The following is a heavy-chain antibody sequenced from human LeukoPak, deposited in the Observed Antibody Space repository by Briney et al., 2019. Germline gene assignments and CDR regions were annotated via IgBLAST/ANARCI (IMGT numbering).Heavy chain of an antibody. J-gene: IGHJ4*02. CDR1: GFTFSRYA. Sequence: GGSLRLSCAASGFTFSRYAMSWVRQAPGKGLEWVSTFGNSAHYADSVKGRFTISRDNSKNTLYLQMNSLRADDTAVYYCAKDLEMATILVGVSYDYWGQGTLVTVSS. CDR2: FGNSA. D-gene: IGHD5-24*01. V-gene: IGHV3-23*01. CDR3: AKDLEMATILVGVSYDY.